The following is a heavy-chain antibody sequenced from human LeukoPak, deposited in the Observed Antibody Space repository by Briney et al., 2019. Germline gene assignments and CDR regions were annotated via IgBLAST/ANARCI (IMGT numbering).Heavy chain of an antibody. CDR3: AADYGGYSGAFDI. J-gene: IGHJ3*02. V-gene: IGHV4-39*01. Sequence: SETLSLTCTVSGGSIASSSYYWGWIRQPPEKGLEWIGSMYYSGSTYYNPSLKSRVTISVDPSKNQFSLKLSSVTAADTAVYYCAADYGGYSGAFDIWGQGTMVSVSS. D-gene: IGHD4-23*01. CDR1: GGSIASSSYY. CDR2: MYYSGST.